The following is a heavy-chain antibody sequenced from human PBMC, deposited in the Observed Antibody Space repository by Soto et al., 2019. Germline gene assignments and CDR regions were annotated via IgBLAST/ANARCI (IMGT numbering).Heavy chain of an antibody. CDR3: ARVVVTAIVTYYGMDV. V-gene: IGHV1-69*13. Sequence: VASVKVSCKASGGTFSSYAISWVRQAPGQGLEWMGGIISIFGTANYAQKFQGRVTITADESTSTAYMELSSLRSEDAAVYYCARVVVTAIVTYYGMDVWGQGTTVTVSS. J-gene: IGHJ6*02. CDR1: GGTFSSYA. D-gene: IGHD2-21*02. CDR2: IISIFGTA.